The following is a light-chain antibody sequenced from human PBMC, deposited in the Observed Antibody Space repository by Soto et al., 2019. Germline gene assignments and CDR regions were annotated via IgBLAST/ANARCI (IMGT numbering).Light chain of an antibody. Sequence: DIVMTQSPDYLAVSLGERSTINCKSSQSLLYRSNNKNYLAWYQQKPGQPPKLLIYWASTRESGVPDRFSGSGSGTDFTLNIISLQPEDVAVYYCQRYYNTPLTFGGGTRVEIK. CDR3: QRYYNTPLT. J-gene: IGKJ4*01. V-gene: IGKV4-1*01. CDR2: WAS. CDR1: QSLLYRSNNKNY.